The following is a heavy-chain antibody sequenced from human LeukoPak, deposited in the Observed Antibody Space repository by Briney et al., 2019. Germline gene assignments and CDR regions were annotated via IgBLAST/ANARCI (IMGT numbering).Heavy chain of an antibody. V-gene: IGHV1-18*01. D-gene: IGHD3-9*01. CDR2: ISAYNGNT. Sequence: GASVKVSCKASGYTFTSYGISWVRQAPGQGLEWMGWISAYNGNTDYAQKLQGRVTMTTDTSTSTAYMELRSLRSDDTAVYYCARVDRYYDILTGYEDYWGQGTLVTVSS. CDR1: GYTFTSYG. CDR3: ARVDRYYDILTGYEDY. J-gene: IGHJ4*02.